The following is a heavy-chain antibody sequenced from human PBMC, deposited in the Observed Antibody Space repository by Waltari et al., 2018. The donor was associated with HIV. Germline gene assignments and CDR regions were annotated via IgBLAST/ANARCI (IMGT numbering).Heavy chain of an antibody. J-gene: IGHJ4*02. CDR3: ARGASGWSPGY. Sequence: QVQLVESGGGVVQPGRSLRLSCAASGFTFSSYGMHWVHQAPGKGLEWVTVISYYGDNKYYADSVKGRFTISRDNSKNTLYLQMNSLRPEDTAVYYCARGASGWSPGYWGQGTLVTVSS. D-gene: IGHD6-19*01. V-gene: IGHV3-30*03. CDR2: ISYYGDNK. CDR1: GFTFSSYG.